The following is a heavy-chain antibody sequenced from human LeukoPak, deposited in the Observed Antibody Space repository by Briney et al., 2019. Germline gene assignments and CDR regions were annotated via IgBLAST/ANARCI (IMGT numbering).Heavy chain of an antibody. CDR3: ARGGDGYNYCFDY. CDR1: GFTFNTYA. Sequence: GRSLRLSCVASGFTFNTYAIHWVRQAPGKGLEWVAVISYDGSNTYYADSVKGRFTISRDNSKNTLYLQMNSLRAEDTAVYYCARGGDGYNYCFDYWGQGTLVTVSS. J-gene: IGHJ4*02. CDR2: ISYDGSNT. D-gene: IGHD5-24*01. V-gene: IGHV3-30*14.